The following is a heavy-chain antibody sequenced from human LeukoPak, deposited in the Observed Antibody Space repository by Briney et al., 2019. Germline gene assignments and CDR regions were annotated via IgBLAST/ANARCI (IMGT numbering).Heavy chain of an antibody. Sequence: SETLSLTCTVSGGSISSYYWSWIRQPPGKGLEWIGYIYYTGSTNYNPSLKSRVTISVDTSKNQFSLKLSSVTAADTAVYYCASVVVPAAKGPISWGQGTLVTVSS. D-gene: IGHD2-2*01. CDR2: IYYTGST. CDR3: ASVVVPAAKGPIS. CDR1: GGSISSYY. J-gene: IGHJ4*02. V-gene: IGHV4-59*01.